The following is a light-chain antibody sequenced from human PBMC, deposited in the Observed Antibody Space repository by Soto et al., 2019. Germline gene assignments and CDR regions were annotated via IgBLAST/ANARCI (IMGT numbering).Light chain of an antibody. CDR2: EVN. V-gene: IGLV2-8*01. Sequence: QSVLTQPPSASGSPGQSVPISCTGTSSDVGGYNYVPWYQQHPGKAPRLMIYEVNKRPSGVPDRFSGSKSGHTASLTVSGLQAEDEADYYCSSYAGSRNVFGTGTKVTVL. CDR3: SSYAGSRNV. J-gene: IGLJ1*01. CDR1: SSDVGGYNY.